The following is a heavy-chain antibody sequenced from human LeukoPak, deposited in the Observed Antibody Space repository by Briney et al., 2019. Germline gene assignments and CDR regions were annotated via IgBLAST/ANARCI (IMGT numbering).Heavy chain of an antibody. CDR1: GFTVSSNS. D-gene: IGHD3-10*01. J-gene: IGHJ5*02. V-gene: IGHV3-53*01. CDR3: AREQGSGSYLHSSWFDP. CDR2: IYSGTI. Sequence: GGSLRLSCTVSGFTVSSNSMSWVRQAPGKGLEWVSFIYSGTIHYSDSVKGRFTISRDNSKNTLYLQMNSLRAEDTAVYYCAREQGSGSYLHSSWFDPWGQGTLVTVSS.